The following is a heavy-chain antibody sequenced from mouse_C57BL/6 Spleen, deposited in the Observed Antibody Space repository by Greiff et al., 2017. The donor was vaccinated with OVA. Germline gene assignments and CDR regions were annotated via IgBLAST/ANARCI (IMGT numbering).Heavy chain of an antibody. Sequence: QVTLKVSGPGILQPSQTLSLTCSFSGFSLCTFGMGVGWIRQPSGKGLELLAHIWWVDATYYNPALNSRLTCFKDTAKNQVSRKIANVDTADTATYYCARIEDYGSRYEFAYWGQGTLVTVSA. V-gene: IGHV8-8*01. J-gene: IGHJ3*01. D-gene: IGHD1-1*01. CDR2: IWWVDAT. CDR1: GFSLCTFGMG. CDR3: ARIEDYGSRYEFAY.